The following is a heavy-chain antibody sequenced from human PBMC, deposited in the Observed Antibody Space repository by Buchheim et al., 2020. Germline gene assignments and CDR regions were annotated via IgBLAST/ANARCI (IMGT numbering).Heavy chain of an antibody. J-gene: IGHJ5*02. CDR1: GFTFSGFW. CDR2: VEGGGTRT. V-gene: IGHV3-74*01. D-gene: IGHD2-8*01. Sequence: EVQLVESGGTLVQPGGSLRLSCVGSGFTFSGFWMHWVRQGPGKGLEWVSCVEGGGTRTHYADSVKGRVTISRDNAKNTLYLQMNTLRAEDTAVYYCAKSNWFDPWGQGTL. CDR3: AKSNWFDP.